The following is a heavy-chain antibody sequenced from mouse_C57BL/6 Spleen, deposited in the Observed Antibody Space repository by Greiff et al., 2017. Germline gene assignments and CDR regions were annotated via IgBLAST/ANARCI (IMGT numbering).Heavy chain of an antibody. CDR3: AGRADYDAWFAY. Sequence: QVQLQQPGAELVKPGASVKMSCKASGYTFTSYWITWVMQRPGQGLEWIGDIYPGSGSTNYNEKFKSKATLTVDTTSSTAYMQLSSLTSEDSAVYYCAGRADYDAWFAYWGQGTLVTVSA. J-gene: IGHJ3*01. CDR1: GYTFTSYW. V-gene: IGHV1-55*01. D-gene: IGHD2-4*01. CDR2: IYPGSGST.